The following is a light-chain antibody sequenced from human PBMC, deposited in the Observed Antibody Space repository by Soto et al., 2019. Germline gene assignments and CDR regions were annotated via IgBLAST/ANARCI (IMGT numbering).Light chain of an antibody. CDR2: DAS. CDR3: QQRINWPPVT. V-gene: IGKV3-11*01. Sequence: EIVLTQSPATLSLSPGERATLSCRASQSVSSYLAWYQQKPGQAPRLLIYDASNRATGIPARLSGREYGTDFTLTISSREPADFAIYYCQQRINWPPVTGGGATKVEIK. J-gene: IGKJ4*01. CDR1: QSVSSY.